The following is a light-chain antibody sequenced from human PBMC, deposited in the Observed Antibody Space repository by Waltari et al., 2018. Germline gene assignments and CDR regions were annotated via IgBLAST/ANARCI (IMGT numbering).Light chain of an antibody. CDR2: SNN. Sequence: QSVLTQPPSASATPGQRVIISCSGSRSNIGSNTVNWYQQLPGTAPKLLILSNNGRPSGLPGRFLGSRSGTSASLAISGLQSEDEADYYCATWDDSLIGLVFGGGTKLTVL. CDR3: ATWDDSLIGLV. CDR1: RSNIGSNT. J-gene: IGLJ2*01. V-gene: IGLV1-44*01.